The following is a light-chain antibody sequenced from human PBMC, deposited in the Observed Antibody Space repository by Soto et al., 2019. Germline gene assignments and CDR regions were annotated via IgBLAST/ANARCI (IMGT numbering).Light chain of an antibody. Sequence: IMLTQSPGTLSLSPGERATLSCMASQSVSSSYLAWYQQKPGQAPRLLIYGASSRATGIPDRFSGSGSGTDFTLTISRLEPEDFAVYYCQQYGSSPRTFGQGTKVDIK. CDR1: QSVSSSY. CDR3: QQYGSSPRT. V-gene: IGKV3-20*01. CDR2: GAS. J-gene: IGKJ1*01.